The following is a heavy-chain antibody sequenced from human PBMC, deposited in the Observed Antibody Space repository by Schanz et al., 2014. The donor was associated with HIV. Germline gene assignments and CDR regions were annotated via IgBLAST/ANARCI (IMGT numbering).Heavy chain of an antibody. Sequence: EVQLVESGGGLVQPGRSLRLSCAASGFTFDEYAMHWVRQAPGKGLEWVSSISWNSGSIDYADSPKGRFTISRDNAKNSLYLQMNSLRAEDTAVYYCAKVLIPMIAVPYYGMDVWGQGTTVTVSS. CDR3: AKVLIPMIAVPYYGMDV. J-gene: IGHJ6*02. CDR1: GFTFDEYA. V-gene: IGHV3-9*01. CDR2: ISWNSGSI. D-gene: IGHD3-22*01.